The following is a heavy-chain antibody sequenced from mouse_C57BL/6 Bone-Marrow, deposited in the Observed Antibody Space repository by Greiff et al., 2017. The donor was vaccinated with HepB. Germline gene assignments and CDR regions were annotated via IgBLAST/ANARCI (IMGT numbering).Heavy chain of an antibody. CDR3: ARLPTTVVATGYFDG. J-gene: IGHJ1*03. Sequence: EVQGVESGGGLVKPGGSLKLSCAASGFTFSSYTMSWVRQTPEKRLEWVATISGGGGNTYYPDSVKGRFTISRDNAKNTLYLQMSSLRSEDTALYYCARLPTTVVATGYFDGWGTGTTVTVSS. V-gene: IGHV5-9*01. CDR2: ISGGGGNT. CDR1: GFTFSSYT. D-gene: IGHD1-1*01.